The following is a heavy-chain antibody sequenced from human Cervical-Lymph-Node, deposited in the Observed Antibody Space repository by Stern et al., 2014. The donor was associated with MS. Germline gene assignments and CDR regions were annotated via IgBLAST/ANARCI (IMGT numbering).Heavy chain of an antibody. CDR2: IIPNNGDT. J-gene: IGHJ4*02. Sequence: MQLVESGAEVKKPGASVKVSCKASGYTFTGYYIHWVRPAPGQGLEWMGWIIPNNGDTNYAQNFQGRVTMTRDTSISTAYMELSRLRSDDTAVYYCAKDGYNYWGQGTLVTVSS. D-gene: IGHD5-24*01. V-gene: IGHV1-2*02. CDR1: GYTFTGYY. CDR3: AKDGYNY.